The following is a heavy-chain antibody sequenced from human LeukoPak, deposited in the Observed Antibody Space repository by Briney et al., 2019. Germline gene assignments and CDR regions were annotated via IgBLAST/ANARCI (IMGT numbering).Heavy chain of an antibody. CDR1: VGSLSSYY. CDR3: ARGVPEYYDFWSGYFYYFDY. V-gene: IGHV4-59*01. CDR2: IYYSGST. J-gene: IGHJ4*02. Sequence: SESLSLTCTVSVGSLSSYYWRWIWQPPGRGLERVGYIYYSGSTNYSPSLKSRVTISVDTSKNQSSLKLTSVTAADTAVYYCARGVPEYYDFWSGYFYYFDYWGQGTLVTVSS. D-gene: IGHD3-3*01.